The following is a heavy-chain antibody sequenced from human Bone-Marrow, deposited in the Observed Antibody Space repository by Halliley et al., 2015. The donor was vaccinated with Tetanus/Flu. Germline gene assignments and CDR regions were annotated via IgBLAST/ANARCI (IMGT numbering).Heavy chain of an antibody. D-gene: IGHD1-26*01. CDR1: GDSISPYY. CDR2: IFYSGST. J-gene: IGHJ5*02. CDR3: ARDGPEGADNWFEA. Sequence: GLVKPSETLSLTCTVSGDSISPYYWSWIRQPPGKGLEWIGNIFYSGSTHYSPSLKSRFTISLDMSKKQFSLKMRSVTAADTAVYYCARDGPEGADNWFEAWGQGTLVTVSS. V-gene: IGHV4-59*01.